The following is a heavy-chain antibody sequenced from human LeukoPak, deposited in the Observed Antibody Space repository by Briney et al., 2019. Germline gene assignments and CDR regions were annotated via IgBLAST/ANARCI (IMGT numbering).Heavy chain of an antibody. D-gene: IGHD3-10*01. Sequence: SETLSLTCSVSGVSISSGSNYWGWIRQPPGKTLEWIGSIYSSGSTHYNPSLKSRVIILIDTAKNHFSLNLSSVTAADTAVCYCARSDGYGLVGIWGQGTMVTVSS. CDR1: GVSISSGSNY. V-gene: IGHV4-39*07. J-gene: IGHJ3*02. CDR2: IYSSGST. CDR3: ARSDGYGLVGI.